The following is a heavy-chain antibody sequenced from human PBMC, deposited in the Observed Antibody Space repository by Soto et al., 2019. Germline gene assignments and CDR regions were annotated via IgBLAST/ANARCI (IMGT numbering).Heavy chain of an antibody. D-gene: IGHD3-22*01. CDR3: AGDYDSSGYYDLNWFDP. CDR2: ISSSSSTI. J-gene: IGHJ5*02. Sequence: GGSLRLSCAASGFTFSSYAMSWVRQAPGKGLEWVSYISSSSSTIYYADSVKGRFTISRDNAKNSLYLQMNSLRDEDTAVYYCAGDYDSSGYYDLNWFDPWGQGTLVTVSS. CDR1: GFTFSSYA. V-gene: IGHV3-48*02.